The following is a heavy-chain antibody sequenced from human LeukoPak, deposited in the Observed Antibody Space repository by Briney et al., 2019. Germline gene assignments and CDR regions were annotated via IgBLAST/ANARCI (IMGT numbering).Heavy chain of an antibody. CDR1: GFIFSSSG. D-gene: IGHD1-26*01. V-gene: IGHV3-48*04. CDR2: ISSSSTTI. CDR3: ARGGGGSYSY. J-gene: IGHJ4*02. Sequence: PGGSLRLSCAASGFIFSSSGMNWVRQAPGKGLEWISYISSSSTTIYYADSVKGRFTISRDNAKNSLYLQLNSLRAEDTAVYYCARGGGGSYSYWGQGTLVTVSS.